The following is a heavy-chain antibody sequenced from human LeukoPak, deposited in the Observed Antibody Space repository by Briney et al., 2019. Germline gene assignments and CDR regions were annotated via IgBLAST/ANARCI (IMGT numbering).Heavy chain of an antibody. V-gene: IGHV4-4*02. D-gene: IGHD2-2*01. J-gene: IGHJ4*02. CDR2: IYHSGST. Sequence: PSETLSLTYAVSGGSISSSNWWSWVRQPPGKGLEWIGEIYHSGSTNYNPSLKSRVTISVDKSKNQFSLKLSSVTAADTAVYYCARTLVVPAALYYFDYWGQGTLVTVSS. CDR1: GGSISSSNW. CDR3: ARTLVVPAALYYFDY.